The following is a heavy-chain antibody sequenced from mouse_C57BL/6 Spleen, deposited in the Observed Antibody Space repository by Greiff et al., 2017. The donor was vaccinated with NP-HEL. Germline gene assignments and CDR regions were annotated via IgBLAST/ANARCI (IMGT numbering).Heavy chain of an antibody. CDR3: GRRYSNAWFAY. Sequence: VQLQQSGAELVKPGASVKLSCKASGYTFTSYWMHWVKQRPGQGLEWIGMIHPNSGSTNYNEKFKSKATLTVDKSSSTAYMQLSSLTSEDSAVYYCGRRYSNAWFAYWGQGTLVTVSA. CDR2: IHPNSGST. D-gene: IGHD2-5*01. J-gene: IGHJ3*01. V-gene: IGHV1-64*01. CDR1: GYTFTSYW.